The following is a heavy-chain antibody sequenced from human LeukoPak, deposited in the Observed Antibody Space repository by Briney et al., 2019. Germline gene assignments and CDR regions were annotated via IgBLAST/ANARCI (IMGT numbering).Heavy chain of an antibody. CDR1: GFTFSSYS. CDR3: ARDRYCSSTSCYRSDFDY. CDR2: ISSSSSTI. J-gene: IGHJ4*02. Sequence: AGGSLRLSCAASGFTFSSYSMNWVRQAPGKGLEWVSYISSSSSTIYYADSVKGRFTISRDNAKNSLYLQMNSLRAEDTAVYYCARDRYCSSTSCYRSDFDYWGQGTLVTVSS. D-gene: IGHD2-2*02. V-gene: IGHV3-48*04.